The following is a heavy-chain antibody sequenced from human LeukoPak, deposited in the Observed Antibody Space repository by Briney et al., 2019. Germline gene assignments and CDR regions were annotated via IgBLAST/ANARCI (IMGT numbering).Heavy chain of an antibody. V-gene: IGHV3-7*05. CDR2: INKDGSEK. Sequence: GGSLRLSCAASGFTFSSYAMGWVRQAPGKGLEWVANINKDGSEKNYVDSVKGRFTISRDNAKNSLYLQMNSLRAEDTAVYYCARWGYCFDYWGQGTLVTVSS. CDR3: ARWGYCFDY. J-gene: IGHJ4*02. CDR1: GFTFSSYA. D-gene: IGHD2-15*01.